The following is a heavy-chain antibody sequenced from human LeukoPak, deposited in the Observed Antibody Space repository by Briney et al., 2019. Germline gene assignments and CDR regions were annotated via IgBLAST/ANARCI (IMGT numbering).Heavy chain of an antibody. CDR1: AGTFSSYA. CDR3: ARDRSSGSYYAFDY. Sequence: SVKVSCKSSAGTFSSYAISWVRQAPGQGLEWMGGIIPIFGTANYAQKFQGRVTITTDESTSTAYMELSSLRSEDTAVYYCARDRSSGSYYAFDYWSQGTLVTVSS. J-gene: IGHJ4*02. D-gene: IGHD1-26*01. CDR2: IIPIFGTA. V-gene: IGHV1-69*05.